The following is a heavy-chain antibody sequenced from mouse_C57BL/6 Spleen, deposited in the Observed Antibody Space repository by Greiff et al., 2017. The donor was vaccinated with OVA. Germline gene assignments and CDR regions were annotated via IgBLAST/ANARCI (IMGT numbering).Heavy chain of an antibody. Sequence: VKLQQPGAELVKPGASVKMSCKASGYTFTSYWITWVKQRPGQGLAWIGDIYPGSSSTNYNEKFKSKATLTVDTSSSTAYMQLSSLTSEDAAVYYCARGVYYGSSPWFAYWGQGTLVTVSA. D-gene: IGHD1-1*01. CDR2: IYPGSSST. V-gene: IGHV1-55*01. J-gene: IGHJ3*01. CDR3: ARGVYYGSSPWFAY. CDR1: GYTFTSYW.